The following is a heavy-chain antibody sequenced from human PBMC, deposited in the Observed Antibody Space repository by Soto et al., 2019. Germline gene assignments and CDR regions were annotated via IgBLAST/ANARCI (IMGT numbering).Heavy chain of an antibody. J-gene: IGHJ5*02. CDR2: IVSDGSRT. CDR1: GFTFSRYW. CDR3: ARDAYAESFDL. Sequence: PGGALRLSCAGSGFTFSRYWMHWVRQVPGKGLVWVSNIVSDGSRTTYADSVKGRFTISRDNAKNTLHLQMDSLRVEDTAVYYCARDAYAESFDLCGQRTLVTVSS. D-gene: IGHD3-16*01. V-gene: IGHV3-74*01.